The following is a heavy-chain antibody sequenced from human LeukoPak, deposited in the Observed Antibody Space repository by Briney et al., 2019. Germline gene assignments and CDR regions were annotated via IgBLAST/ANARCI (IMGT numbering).Heavy chain of an antibody. CDR1: GFTFSSYA. CDR2: ISYDGSNK. D-gene: IGHD4-17*01. V-gene: IGHV3-30-3*01. Sequence: GGSLRLSCAASGFTFSSYAMHWVRQAPGKGLEWVAVISYDGSNKYYADSVKGRFTISRDNSKNTLYLQMNSLRAEDTAVYYCARALRGVPSMTTVTTWFDPWGQGTLVTVSS. CDR3: ARALRGVPSMTTVTTWFDP. J-gene: IGHJ5*02.